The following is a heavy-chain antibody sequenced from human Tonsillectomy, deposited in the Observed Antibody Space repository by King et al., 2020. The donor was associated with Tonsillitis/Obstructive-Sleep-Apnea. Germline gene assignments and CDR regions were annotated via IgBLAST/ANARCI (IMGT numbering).Heavy chain of an antibody. CDR2: ISGSGRTT. J-gene: IGHJ4*02. D-gene: IGHD1-26*01. CDR1: GFTFTSYV. V-gene: IGHV3-23*04. CDR3: EKTTYRGTYYDY. Sequence: VQLVESGGGLVQPGGSLRLSCAASGFTFTSYVMSWVRQAPGTGLEWVSGISGSGRTTYYTDSVKGRFTISRDNSKNTLYLQMNSLRADDTAVYYCEKTTYRGTYYDYWGQGTLVTVSS.